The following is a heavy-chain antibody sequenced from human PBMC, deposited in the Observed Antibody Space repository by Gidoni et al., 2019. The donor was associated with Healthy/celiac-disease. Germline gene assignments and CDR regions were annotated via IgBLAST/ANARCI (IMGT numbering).Heavy chain of an antibody. J-gene: IGHJ3*02. D-gene: IGHD2-2*01. CDR3: VKPLGNCSSTSCYGLYDAFDI. CDR1: GFTFSSYA. Sequence: EVQLVESGGGLVQPGGSLRLSCSASGFTFSSYAMHWVRQAPGKGLEYVSAISSNGGSTYYADSVKGRFTISRDNSKNTLYLQMSSLRAEDTAVYYCVKPLGNCSSTSCYGLYDAFDIWGQGTMVTVSS. V-gene: IGHV3-64D*06. CDR2: ISSNGGST.